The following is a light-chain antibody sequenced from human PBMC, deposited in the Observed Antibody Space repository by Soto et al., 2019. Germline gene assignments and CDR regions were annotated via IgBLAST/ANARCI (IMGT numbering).Light chain of an antibody. CDR2: GAS. V-gene: IGKV3-20*01. CDR1: QSISDT. J-gene: IGKJ1*01. CDR3: HQYSISPPGT. Sequence: EIVMTQSPATLSVSPGGRATLSCRASQSISDTLAWYQQKPGQAPRLLIYGASSRATGIPDRFSGSGSGTDFTLTIGRLEPEDFAVYYCHQYSISPPGTFGQGTKVDI.